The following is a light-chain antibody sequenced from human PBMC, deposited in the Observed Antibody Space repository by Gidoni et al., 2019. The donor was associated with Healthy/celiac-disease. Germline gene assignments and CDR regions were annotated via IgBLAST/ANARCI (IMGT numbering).Light chain of an antibody. CDR1: QSVSSSY. V-gene: IGKV3-20*01. CDR3: QQYGSSPQYT. CDR2: GAS. J-gene: IGKJ2*01. Sequence: EIVLTQSPGTLSLSPGERATLSCRASQSVSSSYLAWYQQKPGQAPRLLLYGASSRAPGIPDRFSGSGSGTDFTLTISRLEPEDFAVYYCQQYGSSPQYTFGQGTKLEIK.